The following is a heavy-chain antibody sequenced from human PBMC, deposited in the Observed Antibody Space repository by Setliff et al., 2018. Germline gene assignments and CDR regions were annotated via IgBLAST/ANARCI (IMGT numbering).Heavy chain of an antibody. D-gene: IGHD5-18*01. CDR3: ARGGYSYGY. Sequence: GSLRLSCAASGFTFSTYWMSWVRQAPGKGLEWVANIKQDGSDKYYVDSVKGRFTISRDNAKNSLYLQMNNPRAEDTAVYYCARGGYSYGYWGQGTLVTVSS. CDR1: GFTFSTYW. CDR2: IKQDGSDK. V-gene: IGHV3-7*04. J-gene: IGHJ4*02.